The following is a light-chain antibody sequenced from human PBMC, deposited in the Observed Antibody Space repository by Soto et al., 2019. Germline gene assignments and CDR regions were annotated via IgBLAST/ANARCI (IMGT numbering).Light chain of an antibody. J-gene: IGKJ1*01. Sequence: EIVLTQSPGPLSLSPGERATLSCRASQSVSSSYLAWYQQKPGQAPRLLIYGASSRATGIPDRFSGSGSGTDFTLTISRLEPEDFAVYYCQQYGSSPRTFGQGTKWIS. CDR3: QQYGSSPRT. V-gene: IGKV3-20*01. CDR2: GAS. CDR1: QSVSSSY.